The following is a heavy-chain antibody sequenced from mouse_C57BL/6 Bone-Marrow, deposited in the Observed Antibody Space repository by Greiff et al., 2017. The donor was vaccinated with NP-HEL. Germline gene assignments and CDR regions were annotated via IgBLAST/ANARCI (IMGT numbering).Heavy chain of an antibody. CDR2: IDPISGGT. CDR1: GYTFPSSW. V-gene: IGHV1-72*01. D-gene: IGHD3-2*02. CDR3: ARWDSSGPLDY. Sequence: QVQLQQPGAELVKPGASVKLSCKASGYTFPSSWMPWVKQRPGRGLEWIGRIDPISGGTKYNEKFKSKATLTVDKPSSTAYMQLSSLTSEDSAVYYCARWDSSGPLDYWGQGTTLTVSS. J-gene: IGHJ2*01.